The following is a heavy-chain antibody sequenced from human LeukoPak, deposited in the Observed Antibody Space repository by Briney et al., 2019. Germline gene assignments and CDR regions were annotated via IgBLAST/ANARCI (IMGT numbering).Heavy chain of an antibody. CDR2: INHSGST. CDR3: ARINYFDSSGYFFDDY. Sequence: PSETLSLTCAVYGGSFSGYYWSWIRQPPGKGLEWIGEINHSGSTNYNPSLKSRVTISVDTSKNQFSLKLSSVTAADTAVYYSARINYFDSSGYFFDDYWGQGTLVTVSS. V-gene: IGHV4-34*01. CDR1: GGSFSGYY. J-gene: IGHJ4*02. D-gene: IGHD3-22*01.